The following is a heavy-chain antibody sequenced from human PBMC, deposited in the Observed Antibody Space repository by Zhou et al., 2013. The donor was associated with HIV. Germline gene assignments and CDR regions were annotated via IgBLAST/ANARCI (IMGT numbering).Heavy chain of an antibody. J-gene: IGHJ4*02. D-gene: IGHD5-18*01. Sequence: QVQLVQSGAEVKKPGASVKVSCKASGYTFNGYYMHWVRQAPGQGLEWMGWINPNSGVTNYAQKFQGRVTMTRGTSISTAYMELSRLRSDDTAVYYCASGAYPGVTIHYFDYWGQGTLVTVSS. V-gene: IGHV1-2*02. CDR1: GYTFNGYY. CDR3: ASGAYPGVTIHYFDY. CDR2: INPNSGVT.